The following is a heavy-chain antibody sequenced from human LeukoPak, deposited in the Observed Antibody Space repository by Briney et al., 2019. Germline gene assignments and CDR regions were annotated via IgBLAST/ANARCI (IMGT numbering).Heavy chain of an antibody. Sequence: ASVKVSCKASGYTFTSYDINWVRQATGQGLEWMGWMNPNSGNTGYAQKFQGRVTMTRDTSTSTVYMELSSLRSEDTAVYYCATGSPPGWFASDYWGQGTLVTVSS. D-gene: IGHD3-10*01. J-gene: IGHJ4*02. CDR3: ATGSPPGWFASDY. V-gene: IGHV1-8*01. CDR1: GYTFTSYD. CDR2: MNPNSGNT.